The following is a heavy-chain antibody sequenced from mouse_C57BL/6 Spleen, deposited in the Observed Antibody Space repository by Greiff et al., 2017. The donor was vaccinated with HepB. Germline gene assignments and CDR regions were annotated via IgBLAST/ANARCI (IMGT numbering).Heavy chain of an antibody. CDR3: TMIYYDYDRAMDY. D-gene: IGHD2-4*01. Sequence: EVQLQESGAELVRPGASVKLSCTASGFNIKDYYMHWVKQRPEQGLEWIGRIDPEDGDTEYAPKFQGKATMTADTSSNTAYLQLSSLTSEDTAVYYCTMIYYDYDRAMDYWGQGTSVTVSS. V-gene: IGHV14-1*01. CDR1: GFNIKDYY. J-gene: IGHJ4*01. CDR2: IDPEDGDT.